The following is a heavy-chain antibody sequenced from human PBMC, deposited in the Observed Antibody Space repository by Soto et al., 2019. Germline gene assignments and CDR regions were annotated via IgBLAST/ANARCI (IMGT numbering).Heavy chain of an antibody. Sequence: QVQLVQSGAEVKKPGASVKVSCKASGYTFTSYYMHWVRQAPGQGLEWMGIINPSGGSTSYAQKFQGRVTMTRDTSTSTVYRELSSLRSEDTAVYYCARVTMVQGVMVGYFDYWGQGTLVTVSS. CDR3: ARVTMVQGVMVGYFDY. J-gene: IGHJ4*02. CDR1: GYTFTSYY. D-gene: IGHD3-10*01. CDR2: INPSGGST. V-gene: IGHV1-46*03.